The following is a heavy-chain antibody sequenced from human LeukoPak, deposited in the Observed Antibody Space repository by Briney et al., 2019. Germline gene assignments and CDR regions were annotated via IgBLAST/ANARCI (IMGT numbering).Heavy chain of an antibody. CDR1: GFTFSSYS. CDR2: ISSSSSYI. J-gene: IGHJ4*02. Sequence: GGSLRLSCAASGFTFSSYSMNWVRQAPGKGLEWVSSISSSSSYIYYADSVKGRFTISRDNTKNSLYLQMNSLRAEDTAVYYCARKSIAAAGYFDYWGQGTLVTVSS. V-gene: IGHV3-21*01. D-gene: IGHD6-13*01. CDR3: ARKSIAAAGYFDY.